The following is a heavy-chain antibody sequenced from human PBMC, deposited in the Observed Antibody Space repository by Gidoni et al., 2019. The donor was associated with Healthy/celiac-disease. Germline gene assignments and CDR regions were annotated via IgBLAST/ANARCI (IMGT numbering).Heavy chain of an antibody. CDR2: NYYSGCT. Sequence: QLQLQESGPGLVKPSETLSLTCNVSGGPISSSSYYWGWIRQPPGKGLEWIGSNYYSGCTYYNPSLKSRVTISVDTSKNQFSLKLSSVTAEDTAVYYCARLGGDFLSYYFDYWGQGTLVTVSS. CDR1: GGPISSSSYY. D-gene: IGHD2-21*02. J-gene: IGHJ4*02. V-gene: IGHV4-39*01. CDR3: ARLGGDFLSYYFDY.